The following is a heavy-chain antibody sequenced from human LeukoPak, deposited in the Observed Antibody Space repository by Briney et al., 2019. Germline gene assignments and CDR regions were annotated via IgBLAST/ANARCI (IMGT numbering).Heavy chain of an antibody. CDR3: AREAGDSSGWYNWFDP. J-gene: IGHJ5*02. Sequence: PGWSLRLSCAASGFTFSSYWMSWVRQAPGKGREWVANIKQDGSEKNYVDSVKGRFTISRDNAKNSLYLQMNSLRAEDTAVYYCAREAGDSSGWYNWFDPWGQGTLVAVSS. CDR1: GFTFSSYW. V-gene: IGHV3-7*01. D-gene: IGHD6-19*01. CDR2: IKQDGSEK.